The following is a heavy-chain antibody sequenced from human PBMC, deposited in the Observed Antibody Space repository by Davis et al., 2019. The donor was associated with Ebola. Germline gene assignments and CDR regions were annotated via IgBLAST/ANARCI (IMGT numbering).Heavy chain of an antibody. D-gene: IGHD2-2*01. Sequence: GESLKISCAASGFTFSSYGMHWVRQAPGKGLEWVAVISYDGSNKYYADSVKGRFTISRDNSKNTLYLQMNSLRAEDTAVYYCAKDSEYQLLSYGMDVWGQGTTVTVSS. V-gene: IGHV3-30*18. CDR1: GFTFSSYG. CDR2: ISYDGSNK. CDR3: AKDSEYQLLSYGMDV. J-gene: IGHJ6*02.